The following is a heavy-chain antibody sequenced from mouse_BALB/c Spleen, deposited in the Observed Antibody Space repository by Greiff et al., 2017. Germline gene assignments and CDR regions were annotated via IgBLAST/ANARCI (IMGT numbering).Heavy chain of an antibody. D-gene: IGHD2-4*01. CDR1: GYAFTNYL. J-gene: IGHJ4*01. Sequence: VQLQQSGAELVRPGTSVKVSCEASGYAFTNYLIEWVKQRPGQGLEWIGVINPGSGGTNYNEKFKGKATLTADKSASTAYMQLSSLTSDDSAVYFCARNPMITTPSDAMDYWGQGTSVTVSS. CDR2: INPGSGGT. V-gene: IGHV1-54*01. CDR3: ARNPMITTPSDAMDY.